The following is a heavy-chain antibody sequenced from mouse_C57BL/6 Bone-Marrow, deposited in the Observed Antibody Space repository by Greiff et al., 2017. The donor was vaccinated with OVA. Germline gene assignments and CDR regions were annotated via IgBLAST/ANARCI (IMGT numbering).Heavy chain of an antibody. CDR2: INPNNGGT. V-gene: IGHV1-22*01. CDR3: ARGLWLRREYFDY. CDR1: GYTFTDYN. D-gene: IGHD2-2*01. J-gene: IGHJ2*01. Sequence: DVKLQESGPELVKPGASVKMSCKASGYTFTDYNMHWVKQSHGKSLEWIGYINPNNGGTSYNQKFKGKATLTVNKSSSTAYMELRSLTSEDSAVYYCARGLWLRREYFDYWGQGTTLTVSS.